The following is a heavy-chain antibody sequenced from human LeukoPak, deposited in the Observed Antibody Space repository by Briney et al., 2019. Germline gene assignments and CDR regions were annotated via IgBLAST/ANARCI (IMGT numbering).Heavy chain of an antibody. Sequence: GGSLRLSCAASGLTFSSYGMSWVRQAPGKGLEWVSAISGSGGSTYYADSVKGRFTISRDNSKNTLYLQMNSLRAEDTAVYYCPKVRHSSSWSLWFDPWGQGTLVTVSS. CDR3: PKVRHSSSWSLWFDP. V-gene: IGHV3-23*01. CDR2: ISGSGGST. CDR1: GLTFSSYG. J-gene: IGHJ5*02. D-gene: IGHD6-13*01.